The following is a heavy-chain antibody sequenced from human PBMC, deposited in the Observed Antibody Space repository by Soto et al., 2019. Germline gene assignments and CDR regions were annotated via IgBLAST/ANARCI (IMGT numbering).Heavy chain of an antibody. J-gene: IGHJ4*02. Sequence: ASVKVSCKASGYTFTSYGISWVRQAPGQGLEWMGWISAYNGNTNYAQKLQGRVTMTTDTSTSTAYMELRSLRSDDTAVYYCARLTQTYDILTGYSPGPYYFDYWGQGTLVTVS. V-gene: IGHV1-18*01. D-gene: IGHD3-9*01. CDR2: ISAYNGNT. CDR1: GYTFTSYG. CDR3: ARLTQTYDILTGYSPGPYYFDY.